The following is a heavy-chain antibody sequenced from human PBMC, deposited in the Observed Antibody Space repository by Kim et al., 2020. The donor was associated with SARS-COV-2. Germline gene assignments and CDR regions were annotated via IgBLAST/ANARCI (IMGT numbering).Heavy chain of an antibody. CDR3: TREPCSGGSCFGMDV. D-gene: IGHD2-15*01. Sequence: DPVKGRFTISRDNSKNTVYLQMSRLRAEDTAVYYCTREPCSGGSCFGMDVWGQGTTVTVSS. J-gene: IGHJ6*02. V-gene: IGHV3-30*07.